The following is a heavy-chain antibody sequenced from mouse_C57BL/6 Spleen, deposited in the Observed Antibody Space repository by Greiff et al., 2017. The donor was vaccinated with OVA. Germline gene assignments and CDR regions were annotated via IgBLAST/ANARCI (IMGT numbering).Heavy chain of an antibody. J-gene: IGHJ1*03. CDR2: IYPGSGNT. D-gene: IGHD1-1*01. Sequence: VQLQQSGAELVRPGASVKLSCKASGYTFTDYYINWVKQRPGQGLEWIARIYPGSGNTYYNEKFKGKATLTAEKSSSTAYMQLSSLTSEDSAVYFCAREGFITTVSGYCDVWGTGTTVTVSS. CDR3: AREGFITTVSGYCDV. V-gene: IGHV1-76*01. CDR1: GYTFTDYY.